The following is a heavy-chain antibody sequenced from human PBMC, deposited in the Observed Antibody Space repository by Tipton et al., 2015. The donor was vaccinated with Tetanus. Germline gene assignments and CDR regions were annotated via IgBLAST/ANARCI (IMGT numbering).Heavy chain of an antibody. Sequence: GLVKPSQTLSLTCAISGDSVSSNSAAWNWIRQSPSRGLEWLARTYYRSRWYNDYALSVKSRITISPDTSKNQFSLQLNSVTPDDTAVYYCARDPLGDETIFDYWGQVTLVTVSS. CDR2: TYYRSRWYN. CDR1: GDSVSSNSAA. V-gene: IGHV6-1*01. D-gene: IGHD3-10*01. CDR3: ARDPLGDETIFDY. J-gene: IGHJ4*02.